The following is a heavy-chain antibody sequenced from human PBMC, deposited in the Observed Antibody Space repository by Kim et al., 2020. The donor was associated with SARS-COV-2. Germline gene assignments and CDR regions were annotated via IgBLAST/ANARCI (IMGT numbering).Heavy chain of an antibody. D-gene: IGHD6-13*01. Sequence: GESLKISCKGSGYSFTSYWIGWVRQMPGKGLEWMGIIYPGDSDTRYSPSFQGQVTISADKSISTAYLQWSSLKASDTAMYYCARLYPLIAAAGFVYFDYWGQGTLVTVSS. V-gene: IGHV5-51*01. CDR2: IYPGDSDT. CDR1: GYSFTSYW. CDR3: ARLYPLIAAAGFVYFDY. J-gene: IGHJ4*02.